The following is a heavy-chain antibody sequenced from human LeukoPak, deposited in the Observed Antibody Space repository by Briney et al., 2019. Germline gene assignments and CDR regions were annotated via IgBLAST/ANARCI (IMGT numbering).Heavy chain of an antibody. CDR2: ISSSSSTI. J-gene: IGHJ4*02. CDR1: GLTFSSYS. V-gene: IGHV3-48*04. CDR3: ARGAPGIVGATGGDY. D-gene: IGHD1-26*01. Sequence: GGSLRLSCAASGLTFSSYSMNWVRKAPGKGLEWVSYISSSSSTIYYADSVKGRFTISRDNAKNSLYLRMNSLRAEDTAVYYCARGAPGIVGATGGDYWGQGTLVTVSS.